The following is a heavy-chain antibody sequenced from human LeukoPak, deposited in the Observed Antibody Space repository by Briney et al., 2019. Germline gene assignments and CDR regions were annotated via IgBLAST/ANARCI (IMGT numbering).Heavy chain of an antibody. Sequence: ASVKVSCKSSGYTFTDYYMHWVRQAPGQGFEWMGWINPNDGDTNYAQKFQGRVTMTRDTSMSTAHMEVSRLRSDDTAGYYCARADFLYCSSTTCLFDYWGQGTLVTVSS. D-gene: IGHD2-2*01. CDR3: ARADFLYCSSTTCLFDY. CDR2: INPNDGDT. CDR1: GYTFTDYY. V-gene: IGHV1-2*02. J-gene: IGHJ4*02.